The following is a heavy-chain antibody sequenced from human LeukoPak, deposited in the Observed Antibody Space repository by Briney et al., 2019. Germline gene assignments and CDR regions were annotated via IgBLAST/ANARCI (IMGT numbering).Heavy chain of an antibody. CDR1: GYTFTGYY. CDR2: INPNSGGT. J-gene: IGHJ4*02. Sequence: ASVKVSCKASGYTFTGYYMHWVRQAPGQGLEWMGWINPNSGGTNCAQKFQGRVTMTRDTSISTAYMELSRLRSDDTAVYYCARVVNYGGGRYDYWGQGTLVTVSS. V-gene: IGHV1-2*02. D-gene: IGHD4-23*01. CDR3: ARVVNYGGGRYDY.